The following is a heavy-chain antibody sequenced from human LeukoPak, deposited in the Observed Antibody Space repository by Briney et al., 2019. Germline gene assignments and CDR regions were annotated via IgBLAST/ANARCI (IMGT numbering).Heavy chain of an antibody. CDR2: INHSGST. CDR1: GGSFSGYY. D-gene: IGHD3-22*01. Sequence: PSETLSLTCAVYGGSFSGYYWSWIRQPPGKGLEWIGEINHSGSTYYNPSLKSRVTISVDTSKNQFSLKLSSVTAADTAVYYCARETDGDSSGLTAGYWFDPWGQGTLVTVSS. J-gene: IGHJ5*02. CDR3: ARETDGDSSGLTAGYWFDP. V-gene: IGHV4-34*01.